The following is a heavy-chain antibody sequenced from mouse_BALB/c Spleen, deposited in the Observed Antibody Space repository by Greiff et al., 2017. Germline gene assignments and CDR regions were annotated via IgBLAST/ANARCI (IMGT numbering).Heavy chain of an antibody. D-gene: IGHD4-1*01. CDR2: ISYDGSN. CDR3: ARASNWDLFDY. CDR1: GYSITSGYY. J-gene: IGHJ2*01. V-gene: IGHV3-6*02. Sequence: EVQLQESGPGLVKPSQSLSLTCSVTGYSITSGYYWNWIRQFPGNKLEWMGYISYDGSNNYNPSLKNRISITRDTSKNQFFLKLNSVTTEDTATYYCARASNWDLFDYWGQGTTLTVSS.